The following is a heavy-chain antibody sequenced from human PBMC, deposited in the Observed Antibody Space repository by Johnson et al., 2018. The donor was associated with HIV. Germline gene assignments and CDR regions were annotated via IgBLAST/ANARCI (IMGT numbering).Heavy chain of an antibody. CDR3: TVWRWGWSGQEPFDV. Sequence: QVQLVESGGGLVRPGESLRLSCVASGFTFSGYGIHWVRQAPGKGLEWVSFIRYDGRNKYYAASVKGRFTISRDNSKNTLYLQMNSLRDEDTSVSYCTVWRWGWSGQEPFDVWGPGTMFTVSS. V-gene: IGHV3-30*02. CDR1: GFTFSGYG. CDR2: IRYDGRNK. D-gene: IGHD3-3*01. J-gene: IGHJ3*01.